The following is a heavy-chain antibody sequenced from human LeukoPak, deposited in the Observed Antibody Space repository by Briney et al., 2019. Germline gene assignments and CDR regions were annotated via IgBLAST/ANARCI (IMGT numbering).Heavy chain of an antibody. CDR1: GFTFRSYW. D-gene: IGHD1-26*01. CDR3: ARDRETGSGQYYFDY. J-gene: IGHJ4*02. Sequence: PGGSLRLSCAASGFTFRSYWMRWVRQAPGKGLEWVAVISYDGSNKYYADSVKGRFTISRDNSKNTLYLQMNSLRAEDTAVYYCARDRETGSGQYYFDYWGQGTLVTVSS. V-gene: IGHV3-30-3*01. CDR2: ISYDGSNK.